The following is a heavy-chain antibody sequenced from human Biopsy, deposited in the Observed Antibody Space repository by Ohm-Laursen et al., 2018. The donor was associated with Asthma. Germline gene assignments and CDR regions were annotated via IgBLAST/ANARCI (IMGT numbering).Heavy chain of an antibody. CDR2: ISVYNGNT. CDR3: ARAVDYSHYYGLDV. Sequence: SVKVSCKTSGYTFNSAGITWVRQAPGQGLEWMGWISVYNGNTKVAQKLQDRVTMITDTSTSTAYMELRSLRSDDTAVYFCARAVDYSHYYGLDVWGQGTTVTVS. J-gene: IGHJ6*02. D-gene: IGHD3-10*01. CDR1: GYTFNSAG. V-gene: IGHV1-18*01.